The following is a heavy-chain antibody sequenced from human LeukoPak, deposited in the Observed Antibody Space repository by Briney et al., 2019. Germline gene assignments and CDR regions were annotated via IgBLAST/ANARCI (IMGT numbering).Heavy chain of an antibody. CDR2: IKQDGSEK. D-gene: IGHD3-3*01. J-gene: IGHJ4*02. Sequence: GGSLRLSCAASGFTLSTYWMSWVRQAPGKGLERVPKIKQDGSEKYYVDSVKGRFTISRDNAKNSLYLQMNTLRPEDTAVYYCARERQNKDFWSGGDYWGQGTLVTVSS. V-gene: IGHV3-7*01. CDR1: GFTLSTYW. CDR3: ARERQNKDFWSGGDY.